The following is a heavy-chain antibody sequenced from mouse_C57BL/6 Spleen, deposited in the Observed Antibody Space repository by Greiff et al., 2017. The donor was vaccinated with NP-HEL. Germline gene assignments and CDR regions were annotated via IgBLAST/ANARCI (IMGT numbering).Heavy chain of an antibody. CDR2: IYPGDGDT. J-gene: IGHJ3*01. Sequence: VQLQQSGAELVKPGASVKISCKASGYAFSSYWMNWVKQRPGKGLEWIGQIYPGDGDTNYNGKFKGKATLTADKSSSTAYMQLSSLTSEDSAVYFCAREGIYDGYPWFAYWGQGTLVTVCA. V-gene: IGHV1-80*01. D-gene: IGHD2-3*01. CDR1: GYAFSSYW. CDR3: AREGIYDGYPWFAY.